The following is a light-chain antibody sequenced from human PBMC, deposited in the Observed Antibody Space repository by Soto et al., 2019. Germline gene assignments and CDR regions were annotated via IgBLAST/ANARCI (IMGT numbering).Light chain of an antibody. CDR2: GAS. Sequence: EIVMTQSPATLSVSPGERATLSCRASQSVSSNLAWYQQKPGQAPRLLIDGASTRATGIPARFSGSGSGTEFTLTISSRQSEDFAVYYCQQYNNWPKWTFGQGTKLEIK. CDR3: QQYNNWPKWT. CDR1: QSVSSN. V-gene: IGKV3-15*01. J-gene: IGKJ1*01.